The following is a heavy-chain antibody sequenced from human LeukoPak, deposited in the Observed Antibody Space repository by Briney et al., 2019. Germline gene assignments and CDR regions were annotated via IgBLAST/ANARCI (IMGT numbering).Heavy chain of an antibody. D-gene: IGHD2-2*01. CDR1: GFTISNHW. V-gene: IGHV3-74*01. Sequence: GGSLRLPYAASGFTISNHWMHWVSHPPGKGLVWVSRINRDGRRTSYADSVKGRFTISRDDAKNTLYLQMNSLRPDDTAVYYCAREVEVVPATMGAYYYYYMDVWGKGTTVTVSS. CDR3: AREVEVVPATMGAYYYYYMDV. CDR2: INRDGRRT. J-gene: IGHJ6*03.